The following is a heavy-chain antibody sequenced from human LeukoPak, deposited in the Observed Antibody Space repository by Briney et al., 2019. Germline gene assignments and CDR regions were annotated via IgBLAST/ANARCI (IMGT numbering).Heavy chain of an antibody. CDR3: ARHGYDSSGYYFDY. Sequence: PSETLSLTCTVSGGSISSYYWSWIRQPPGRGLEWIGYIYYSGSTNYNPSLKSRVTISVDTSKNQFSLKLSSVTAAGTAVYYCARHGYDSSGYYFDYWGQGTLVTVSS. V-gene: IGHV4-59*08. D-gene: IGHD3-22*01. CDR2: IYYSGST. CDR1: GGSISSYY. J-gene: IGHJ4*02.